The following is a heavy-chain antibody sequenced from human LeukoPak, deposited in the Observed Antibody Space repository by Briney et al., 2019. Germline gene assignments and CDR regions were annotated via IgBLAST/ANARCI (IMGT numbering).Heavy chain of an antibody. V-gene: IGHV4-38-2*01. CDR3: ARIRGSGSSWLFDY. CDR2: VYHSGHT. D-gene: IGHD6-13*01. Sequence: SETLSLTCAVSGHSIGSGYYWAWIRQSPGQGLQWIASVYHSGHTYYNPSLLSRVTISVDTSEKQFSLNLRSVTAADTAVYYCARIRGSGSSWLFDYWGQGTLVTVSS. CDR1: GHSIGSGYY. J-gene: IGHJ4*02.